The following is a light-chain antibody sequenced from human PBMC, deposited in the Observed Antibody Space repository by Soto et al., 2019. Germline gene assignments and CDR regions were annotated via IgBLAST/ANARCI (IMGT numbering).Light chain of an antibody. J-gene: IGKJ1*01. V-gene: IGKV3-15*01. CDR3: EQYRDWPPT. CDR1: QSIDSA. Sequence: EIVMTQSPATLSVSPGERATLSCRASQSIDSALAWYQQKPGQVPRPLIYAATARAPGVPASFSGSGSGTEFTLTISSLQSEDVAVYYCEQYRDWPPTFGQGTKEDIK. CDR2: AAT.